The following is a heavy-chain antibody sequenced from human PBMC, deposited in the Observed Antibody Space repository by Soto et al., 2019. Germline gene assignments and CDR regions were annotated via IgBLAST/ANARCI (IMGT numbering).Heavy chain of an antibody. CDR2: TNRNGGVT. D-gene: IGHD5-12*01. V-gene: IGHV1-2*04. CDR1: GDTFNDYY. Sequence: QVQLVQSGAEVKKPGASVTVSCRSSGDTFNDYYIHWVRQAPGQGLKWMGWTNRNGGVTKYAQKFQGWVTMTRDTSIRTVYMQLSRLRSDDTAVYYCARESGGATATLDYYYFYMDVWGTGTTVTVSS. CDR3: ARESGGATATLDYYYFYMDV. J-gene: IGHJ6*03.